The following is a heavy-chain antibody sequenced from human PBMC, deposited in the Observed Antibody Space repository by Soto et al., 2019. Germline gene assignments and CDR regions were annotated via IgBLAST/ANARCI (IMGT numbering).Heavy chain of an antibody. CDR1: GYTFPSYG. D-gene: IGHD3-3*01. V-gene: IGHV1-18*01. CDR3: VRDPMVDDFWRGYYYCMDV. Sequence: ASVKVSCKASGYTFPSYGISWVRQAPGQGLEWMGWISAYNGNTNYAQKLQGRVTMTTDTSTSTAYMELRSLRSDDTAVYYCVRDPMVDDFWRGYYYCMDVWGQGTTVTLS. J-gene: IGHJ6*02. CDR2: ISAYNGNT.